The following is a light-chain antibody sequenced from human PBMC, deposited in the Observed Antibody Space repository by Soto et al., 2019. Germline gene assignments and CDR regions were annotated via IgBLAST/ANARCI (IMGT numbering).Light chain of an antibody. CDR3: QLCVIPPLA. J-gene: IGKJ1*01. CDR2: DAS. Sequence: EIVLTQSPGTLSLSPGERATLSCRASQSVSKNYLAWYQHKPGQAPRLLIDDASNRATGVPDRFSGSGSGTDFTLTISSLEPEDFATCCWQLCVIPPLALVQVTKGEIK. CDR1: QSVSKNY. V-gene: IGKV3-20*01.